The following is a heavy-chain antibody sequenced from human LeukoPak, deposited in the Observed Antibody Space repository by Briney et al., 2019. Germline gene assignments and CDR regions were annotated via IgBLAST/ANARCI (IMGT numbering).Heavy chain of an antibody. CDR3: ARGPLVRYGDFVVWVY. D-gene: IGHD4-17*01. CDR2: INHSGST. J-gene: IGHJ4*02. V-gene: IGHV4-34*01. Sequence: KPSETLSLTCTVYGGSFSGYYWSWVRQPPGKGLEWIGEINHSGSTNYNPSLKSRVTISVDTSKNHFSLKLSSVTAADTAVYFCARGPLVRYGDFVVWVYWGQGTLVTVSS. CDR1: GGSFSGYY.